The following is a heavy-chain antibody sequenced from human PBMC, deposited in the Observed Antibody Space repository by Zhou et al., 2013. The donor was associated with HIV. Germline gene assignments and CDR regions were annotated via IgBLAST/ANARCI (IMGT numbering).Heavy chain of an antibody. Sequence: QVQLVQSGAEVKKPGSSVKVSCQASGGTFNTYAISWVRQAPGQGLEWMGRIIPTPRNTDYAKKFQGRLTITADTSTNTAYMKLSSLRSEDTAVYYCASQRSPGYFDYWGQGTLVTVSS. J-gene: IGHJ4*02. CDR3: ASQRSPGYFDY. CDR2: IIPTPRNT. D-gene: IGHD3-10*01. V-gene: IGHV1-69*04. CDR1: GGTFNTYA.